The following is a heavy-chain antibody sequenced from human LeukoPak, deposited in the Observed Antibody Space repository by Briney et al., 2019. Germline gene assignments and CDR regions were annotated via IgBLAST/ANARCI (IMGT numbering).Heavy chain of an antibody. D-gene: IGHD6-19*01. Sequence: GGSLRLSCAASGFTFSSYWMSWVRQAPGKGLEWVANINQDGSQKYYVDSLRGRFTISRDNAKNSLYLQMNSLRAEDTAIYYCASERRGSGWYDFWGQGTLVTVSS. CDR1: GFTFSSYW. CDR2: INQDGSQK. J-gene: IGHJ4*02. V-gene: IGHV3-7*01. CDR3: ASERRGSGWYDF.